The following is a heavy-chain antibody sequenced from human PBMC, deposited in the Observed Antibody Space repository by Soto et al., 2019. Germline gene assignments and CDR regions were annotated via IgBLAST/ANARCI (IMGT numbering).Heavy chain of an antibody. V-gene: IGHV3-74*01. CDR1: GFTFNTYW. D-gene: IGHD3-3*01. Sequence: EVQLVESGGGLIQPGGSLRLSCAASGFTFNTYWMHWVRQAQGKGLVWVSRINGAGRSTSYAESVKGRFTISRARAKNTLYMQMNSLRAEDKGVYYCASDFWMTTFVNAAFDIWGQGIMVTVSS. CDR2: INGAGRST. CDR3: ASDFWMTTFVNAAFDI. J-gene: IGHJ3*02.